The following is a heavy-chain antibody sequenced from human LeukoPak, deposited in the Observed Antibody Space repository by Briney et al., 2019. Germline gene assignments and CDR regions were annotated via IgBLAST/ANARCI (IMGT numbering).Heavy chain of an antibody. V-gene: IGHV4-39*07. J-gene: IGHJ6*03. CDR3: ARGRSDYGSGSYYYYYYMDV. D-gene: IGHD3-10*01. Sequence: SETLSLTCSVSGGSIRSTTYYWGWIRQPPGEGLEWIGEIDHSGSTNYNPSLKSRLTISVDTSKNQFSLRLSSVTAADTAVYYCARGRSDYGSGSYYYYYYMDVWGKGTTVTVSS. CDR2: IDHSGST. CDR1: GGSIRSTTYY.